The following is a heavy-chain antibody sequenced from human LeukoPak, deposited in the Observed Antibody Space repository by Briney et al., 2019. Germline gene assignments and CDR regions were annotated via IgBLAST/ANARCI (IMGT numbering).Heavy chain of an antibody. CDR1: GFTFSDYS. D-gene: IGHD6-13*01. CDR2: ISSGNSYK. J-gene: IGHJ4*02. V-gene: IGHV3-21*01. Sequence: PGGSLRLSCAASGFTFSDYSMKWVRQAPGKGLEWVSSISSGNSYKYYGDSMKGRFTISRDNAKNSLYLQMNSLRAEDTAVYYCARGPTLMGSPGTWPMHSWGQGTLVIVSS. CDR3: ARGPTLMGSPGTWPMHS.